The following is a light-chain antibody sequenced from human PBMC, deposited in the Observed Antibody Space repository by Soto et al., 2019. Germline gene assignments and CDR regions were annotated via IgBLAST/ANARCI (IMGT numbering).Light chain of an antibody. J-gene: IGKJ4*01. CDR1: QSVSSSY. CDR3: QHYATSPLT. V-gene: IGKV3-20*01. CDR2: GSS. Sequence: EIVLTQSPGTLSLSPGERATLSCRASQSVSSSYLAWYQQKPSQAPRLLIYGSSSTATGVPDRFSGSGSGTDFSLTISRLEPEDFAVYYCQHYATSPLTFGGGTKVEIK.